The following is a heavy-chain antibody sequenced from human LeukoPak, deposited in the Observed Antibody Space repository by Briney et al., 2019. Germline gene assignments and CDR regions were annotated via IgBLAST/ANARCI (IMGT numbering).Heavy chain of an antibody. V-gene: IGHV3-20*04. CDR1: GFTFDDYG. Sequence: GGSLRLSCAASGFTFDDYGMSWLRQAPGKGLEWVSGINWNGGSTGYADSVKGRFTISTDNAKNSLYLQMNSLRAEDTALYYCARSVAASRDYWGQGTLVTVSS. CDR3: ARSVAASRDY. D-gene: IGHD2-15*01. J-gene: IGHJ4*02. CDR2: INWNGGST.